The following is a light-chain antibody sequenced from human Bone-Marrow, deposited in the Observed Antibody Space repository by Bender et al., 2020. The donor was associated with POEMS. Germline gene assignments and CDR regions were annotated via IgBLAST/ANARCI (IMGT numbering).Light chain of an antibody. Sequence: SYELTQPPSVSVSPGQTARITCSGDALPKRFAYWYQQKPGQAPVLVVYDDTDRPSGIPERFSGSNSGTTVTLTISGVQAEDEGDYYCQSADSSGTYPVVFGGGTKLTVL. J-gene: IGLJ3*02. CDR3: QSADSSGTYPVV. V-gene: IGLV3-25*03. CDR1: ALPKRF. CDR2: DDT.